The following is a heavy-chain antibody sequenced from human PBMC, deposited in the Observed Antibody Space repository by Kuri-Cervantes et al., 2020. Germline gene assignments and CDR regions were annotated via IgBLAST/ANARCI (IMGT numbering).Heavy chain of an antibody. CDR3: ARDLSVVLSTYYYDSSGDLVLRY. J-gene: IGHJ4*02. CDR2: ISAYNGDT. CDR1: GYTFTSYG. V-gene: IGHV1-18*01. Sequence: ASVKVSCKASGYTFTSYGISWVRQAPGQGLEWMGWISAYNGDTNYAQKLQGRVTMTTDASTSTAYMELRSLRSDDTAVYYCARDLSVVLSTYYYDSSGDLVLRYWGQGTLVTVSS. D-gene: IGHD3-22*01.